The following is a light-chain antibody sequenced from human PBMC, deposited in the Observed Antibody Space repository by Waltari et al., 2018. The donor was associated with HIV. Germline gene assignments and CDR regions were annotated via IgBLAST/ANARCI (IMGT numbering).Light chain of an antibody. CDR1: TSNIGNNY. J-gene: IGLJ3*02. CDR3: ATWDSNLSAWV. Sequence: QSVLTQPPSVSAAPGQKVTISCSGGTSNIGNNYVSWYQQLPGTAPKLLIYENNKRPSGIPDRFSGSKSGTSATLGITGLQTGDEADYYCATWDSNLSAWVCGGGTKLTVL. CDR2: ENN. V-gene: IGLV1-51*02.